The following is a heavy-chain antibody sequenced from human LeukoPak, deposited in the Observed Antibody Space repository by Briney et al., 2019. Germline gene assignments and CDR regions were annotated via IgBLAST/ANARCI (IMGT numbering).Heavy chain of an antibody. D-gene: IGHD3-22*01. Sequence: ASVKVSCKASGYTFTSHYIHWVRQAPGQGLEWMGTINPSGGSISYAQKFQGRVTMTRDTSTSTVYMELSGLRSDDTALYFCERAPSNDYFFDYWGEGTLVTASS. CDR2: INPSGGSI. V-gene: IGHV1-46*01. CDR1: GYTFTSHY. CDR3: ERAPSNDYFFDY. J-gene: IGHJ4*02.